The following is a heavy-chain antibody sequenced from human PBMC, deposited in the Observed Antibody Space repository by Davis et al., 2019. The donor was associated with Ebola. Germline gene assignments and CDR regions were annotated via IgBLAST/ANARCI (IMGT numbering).Heavy chain of an antibody. J-gene: IGHJ6*03. V-gene: IGHV3-30-3*01. CDR3: ARDGDSSSAPYYYYYYMDV. D-gene: IGHD6-6*01. CDR2: ISYDGSNK. CDR1: GFTFSSYA. Sequence: PGGSLRLSCAASGFTFSSYAMHWVRQAPGKGLEWVAVISYDGSNKYYADTVKGRFTISRDNSKNTLYLQMNSLRAEDTAVYYCARDGDSSSAPYYYYYYMDVWGKGTTVTVSS.